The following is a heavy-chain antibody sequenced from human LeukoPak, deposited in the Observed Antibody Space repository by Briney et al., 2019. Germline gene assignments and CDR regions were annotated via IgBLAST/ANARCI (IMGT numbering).Heavy chain of an antibody. D-gene: IGHD2-21*01. CDR2: ISSSGSTI. Sequence: GGSLRLSCAASGLTFSSYEMNWVRQAPGQGLEGVSYISSSGSTIYYADSVKGRFTISRDNAKNSLYLQMNSLRAEDTAVYYCAKGQTLGETNWSDPWGQGTLVTVSS. CDR3: AKGQTLGETNWSDP. V-gene: IGHV3-48*03. CDR1: GLTFSSYE. J-gene: IGHJ5*02.